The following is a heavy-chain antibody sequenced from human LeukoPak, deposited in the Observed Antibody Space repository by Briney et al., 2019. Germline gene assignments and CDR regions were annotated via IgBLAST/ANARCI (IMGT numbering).Heavy chain of an antibody. CDR1: GGSISSRSYC. D-gene: IGHD6-19*01. V-gene: IGHV4-39*02. Sequence: AETLSLTCSVAGGSISSRSYCGGWIREPRGKGLGWIESIYYSASTYYNPSRQSRITISVDTTKNQSSMKLTSVPAAATAVYYCARDLSGRSSYWGQGTLVTVSS. J-gene: IGHJ4*02. CDR2: IYYSAST. CDR3: ARDLSGRSSY.